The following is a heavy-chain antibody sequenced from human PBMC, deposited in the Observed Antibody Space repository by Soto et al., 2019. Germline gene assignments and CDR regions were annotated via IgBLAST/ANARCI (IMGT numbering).Heavy chain of an antibody. V-gene: IGHV1-24*01. D-gene: IGHD3-3*01. CDR2: FDPEDGET. J-gene: IGHJ5*02. CDR3: ATRPFSFFWSGPGEFDP. CDR1: GYTLTELS. Sequence: GASVKVSCKVSGYTLTELSMHWVRQAPGKGLEWMGGFDPEDGETIYAQKFQGRVTMTEDTSTDTAYMELSSLRSEDTAVYYCATRPFSFFWSGPGEFDPWGQGTLVTVSS.